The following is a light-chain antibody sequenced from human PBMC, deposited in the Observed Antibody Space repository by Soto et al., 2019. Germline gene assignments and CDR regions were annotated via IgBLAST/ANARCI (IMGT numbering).Light chain of an antibody. V-gene: IGKV1-39*01. CDR2: SAS. CDR3: QQTFRTPHA. J-gene: IGKJ2*01. CDR1: QTISSY. Sequence: DIQMTQSPASLSASVGERVTITCRSSQTISSYLNWYQQKPGAAPKLLIYSASTLQTGVPSRYNGSGCGTDYTLTISTLQPADFAIYYCQQTFRTPHAFGQGTKV.